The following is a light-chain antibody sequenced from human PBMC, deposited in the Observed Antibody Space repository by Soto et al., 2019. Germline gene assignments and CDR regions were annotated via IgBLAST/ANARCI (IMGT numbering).Light chain of an antibody. CDR1: QGISNY. J-gene: IGKJ2*01. CDR2: GAS. Sequence: DIQLTQSPSFLSASVGDRVTITCRASQGISNYLAWYLQRPGKAPKLLIYGASTLQSGVPSRLSGSGSGTEFTLTISSLQPEDFGTYYCLQHNNYWYAFGQGTKLEIK. CDR3: LQHNNYWYA. V-gene: IGKV1-9*01.